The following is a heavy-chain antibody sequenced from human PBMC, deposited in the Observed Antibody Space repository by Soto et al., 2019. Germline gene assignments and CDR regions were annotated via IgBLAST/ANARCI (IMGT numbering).Heavy chain of an antibody. J-gene: IGHJ3*02. V-gene: IGHV3-33*01. Sequence: PGGSLRLSCAASGFTFSSYGMRWVRQAPGKGLEWVAVIWYDGSNKYYADSVKGRFTISRDNSKNTLYLQMNSLRAEDTAVYYCARIASVWFGESYDAFDIWGQGTMVTVSS. CDR1: GFTFSSYG. CDR3: ARIASVWFGESYDAFDI. CDR2: IWYDGSNK. D-gene: IGHD3-10*01.